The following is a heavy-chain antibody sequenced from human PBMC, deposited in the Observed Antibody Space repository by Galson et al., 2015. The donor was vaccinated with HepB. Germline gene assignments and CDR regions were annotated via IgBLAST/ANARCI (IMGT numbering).Heavy chain of an antibody. Sequence: SLRLSCAVSGFTVGSYDFHWVRQTTGGSLEWVSAIGVAGDTYYPDSAGGRFTIFRETARNSLFLQMNGLRVGDTAIYYCAREYCGGPGCPGGWYFDLWGRGTLVTVSS. D-gene: IGHD2-21*01. J-gene: IGHJ2*01. CDR2: IGVAGDT. CDR1: GFTVGSYD. V-gene: IGHV3-13*01. CDR3: AREYCGGPGCPGGWYFDL.